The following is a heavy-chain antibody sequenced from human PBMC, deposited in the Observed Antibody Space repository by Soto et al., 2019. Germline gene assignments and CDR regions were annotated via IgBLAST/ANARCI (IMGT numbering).Heavy chain of an antibody. Sequence: QVQLVQAGAEVKTPGASVKVSCKASGYTLATYDINWVRQAPGQGLEWMGWMNPNSGNTGYAQKFQVRLAMTRDTALTVAHMELSSLRNEDTAVYYCARSDGYNFNWLDSWGQGTLVTVS. V-gene: IGHV1-8*01. CDR1: GYTLATYD. CDR2: MNPNSGNT. CDR3: ARSDGYNFNWLDS. J-gene: IGHJ5*01. D-gene: IGHD2-21*01.